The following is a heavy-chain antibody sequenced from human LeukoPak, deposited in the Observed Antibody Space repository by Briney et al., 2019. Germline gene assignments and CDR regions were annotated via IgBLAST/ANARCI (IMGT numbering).Heavy chain of an antibody. Sequence: SETLSLTCTVSGGSLSTFYWSWIRQPPGEGLEWIGYIYYSGTTNYNPSLKSRVTISVDTSKNQFSLKLSSVTAADTAVYYCATHSSSSNLFDYWGQGTLVTVSS. J-gene: IGHJ4*02. CDR3: ATHSSSSNLFDY. CDR2: IYYSGTT. D-gene: IGHD6-6*01. CDR1: GGSLSTFY. V-gene: IGHV4-59*01.